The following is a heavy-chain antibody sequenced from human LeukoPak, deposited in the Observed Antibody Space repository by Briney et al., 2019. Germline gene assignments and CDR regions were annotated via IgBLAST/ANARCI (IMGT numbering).Heavy chain of an antibody. CDR3: ARQIASAGTAGFDF. Sequence: SETLSLTCTVSGGTISSYYWSWIRQPAGKGLEWIGRIYSTGSTNYNPSLKSRVTMSVDTSKNQFSLRLRSVTAADTAVYYCARQIASAGTAGFDFWGQGALVTVSS. CDR2: IYSTGST. CDR1: GGTISSYY. J-gene: IGHJ4*02. V-gene: IGHV4-4*07. D-gene: IGHD6-13*01.